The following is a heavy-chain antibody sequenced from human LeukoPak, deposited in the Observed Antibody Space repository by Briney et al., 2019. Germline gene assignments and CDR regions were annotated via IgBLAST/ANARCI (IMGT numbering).Heavy chain of an antibody. V-gene: IGHV1-69*13. D-gene: IGHD2-8*01. CDR2: IIPISGTA. CDR3: ARRYINHRAYLMDYGMDV. Sequence: SVKVSCKASGGTFSSYAISWVRQAPGQGLEWVGGIIPISGTANYAQKFQGRVTITADESTSTAYMELSSLRSEDTAVYYCARRYINHRAYLMDYGMDVWGQGTTVTVSS. CDR1: GGTFSSYA. J-gene: IGHJ6*02.